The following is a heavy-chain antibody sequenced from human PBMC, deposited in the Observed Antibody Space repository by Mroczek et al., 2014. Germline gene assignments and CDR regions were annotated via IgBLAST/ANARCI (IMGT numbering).Heavy chain of an antibody. CDR3: ARGRYGDYVVYYYYYGMDV. CDR1: GYTFTSYD. V-gene: IGHV1-8*01. J-gene: IGHJ6*02. Sequence: VQLVQSGAEVKKPGASVKVSCKASGYTFTSYDINWVRQATGQGLEWMGWMNPNSGNTGYAQKFQGRVTMTRNTSISTAYMELSSLRSEDTAVYYCARGRYGDYVVYYYYYGMDVWGQGTTVTVSS. D-gene: IGHD4-17*01. CDR2: MNPNSGNT.